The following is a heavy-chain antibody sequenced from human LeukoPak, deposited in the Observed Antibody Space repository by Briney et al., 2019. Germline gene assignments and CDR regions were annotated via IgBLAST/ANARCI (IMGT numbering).Heavy chain of an antibody. Sequence: GGSLRLSCAASGFTFSYYWMLWLRQTPGKWLVSVARIGSDGGSTRYADSVKGRFTISRDNAKNTLYLQLNSLSADDTGIYYCARDDTNGIDYWGQGTLVTVSS. D-gene: IGHD2-2*01. CDR2: IGSDGGST. V-gene: IGHV3-74*01. CDR3: ARDDTNGIDY. CDR1: GFTFSYYW. J-gene: IGHJ4*02.